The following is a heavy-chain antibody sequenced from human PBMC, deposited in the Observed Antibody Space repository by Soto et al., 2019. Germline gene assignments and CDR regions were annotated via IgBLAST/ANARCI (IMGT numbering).Heavy chain of an antibody. Sequence: PSETLSLTCTVSGGSISSYYWSWIRQPPGKGLEWIGYIYYSGSTNYNPSLKSRVTISVDTSKNQFSLKLSSVTAADTAVYYCARLRPWVYDLDYWGQGTLVTGSS. CDR1: GGSISSYY. J-gene: IGHJ4*02. CDR3: ARLRPWVYDLDY. CDR2: IYYSGST. D-gene: IGHD5-12*01. V-gene: IGHV4-59*08.